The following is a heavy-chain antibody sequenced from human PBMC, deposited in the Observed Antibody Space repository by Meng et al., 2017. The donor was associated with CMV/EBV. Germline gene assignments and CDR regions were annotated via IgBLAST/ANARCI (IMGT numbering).Heavy chain of an antibody. V-gene: IGHV3-7*01. D-gene: IGHD3-3*01. Sequence: GGSLRLSCAASGFTFSSYWMSWVRQAPGKGLEWVANINQDGSEKNYVDSVKGRFTISRDNAKNSLYLQMNSLRAEDTAVYYCWAFWGGYYAIGTGGMDVWGQGTTVTVSS. J-gene: IGHJ6*02. CDR3: WAFWGGYYAIGTGGMDV. CDR1: GFTFSSYW. CDR2: INQDGSEK.